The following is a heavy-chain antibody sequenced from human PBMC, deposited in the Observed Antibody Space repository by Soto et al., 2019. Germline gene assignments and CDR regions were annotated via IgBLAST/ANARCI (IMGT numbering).Heavy chain of an antibody. CDR2: INAGNGNT. Sequence: ASVKVSCKASGYTFTSYAMHWVRQAPGQRLEWMGWINAGNGNTKYSQKFQGRVTITRDTSASTAYMELSSLRSEDTAVYYCARRVAAADYFAYCGQGTLVTVSS. D-gene: IGHD6-13*01. CDR3: ARRVAAADYFAY. CDR1: GYTFTSYA. J-gene: IGHJ4*02. V-gene: IGHV1-3*01.